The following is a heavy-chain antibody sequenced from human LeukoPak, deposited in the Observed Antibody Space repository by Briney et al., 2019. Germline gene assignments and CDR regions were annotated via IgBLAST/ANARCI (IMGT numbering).Heavy chain of an antibody. V-gene: IGHV3-23*01. CDR1: GFTFSSYA. Sequence: GGSLRLSCATSGFTFSSYAMSWVRQAPGKGLEWVSAISGSGGSTYYADSVKGRFTISRDNTKNTLYLQMNSLRAEDTAVYYCAKDLFDSSSWYTSPPDYWGQGTLVTVSS. CDR3: AKDLFDSSSWYTSPPDY. CDR2: ISGSGGST. D-gene: IGHD6-13*01. J-gene: IGHJ4*02.